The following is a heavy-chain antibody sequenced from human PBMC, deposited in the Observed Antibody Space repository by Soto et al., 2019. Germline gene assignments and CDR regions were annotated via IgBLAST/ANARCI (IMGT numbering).Heavy chain of an antibody. CDR1: GYTFTSYY. V-gene: IGHV1-46*01. CDR2: INPSGGST. Sequence: ASVKVSCKASGYTFTSYYMHWVRQAPGQGLEWMGIINPSGGSTSYAQKFQGRVTMTRDTSTSTVYMELSSLRSEDTAVYYCARDSAVAGTYYYYGMDVWGQGTTVTVSS. J-gene: IGHJ6*02. CDR3: ARDSAVAGTYYYYGMDV. D-gene: IGHD6-19*01.